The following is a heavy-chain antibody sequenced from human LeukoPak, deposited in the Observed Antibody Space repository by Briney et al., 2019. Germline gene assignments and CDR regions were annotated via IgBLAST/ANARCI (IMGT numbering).Heavy chain of an antibody. CDR3: ARDRLVVPAAKSAFDI. Sequence: ASVKVSCKVSGYTLTELSMHWVRQAPGKGLEWMGGFDPEDGETFYAQKFQGRVTMTEDTSTDTAYMELSSLRSEDTAVYYCARDRLVVPAAKSAFDIWGQGTMVTVSS. V-gene: IGHV1-24*01. D-gene: IGHD2-2*01. CDR1: GYTLTELS. J-gene: IGHJ3*02. CDR2: FDPEDGET.